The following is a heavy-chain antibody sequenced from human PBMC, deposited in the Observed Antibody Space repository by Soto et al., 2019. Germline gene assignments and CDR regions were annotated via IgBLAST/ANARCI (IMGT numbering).Heavy chain of an antibody. CDR2: IIPIFGTA. CDR3: AQARTTAFYDSSGYYLY. Sequence: PVKVSCKASGGTFSSYAISWVRQAPGQGLEWMGGIIPIFGTANYAQKFQGRVTITADKSTSTAYMELSSLRSEDTAVYYCAQARTTAFYDSSGYYLYWGQGTLVTVSS. J-gene: IGHJ4*02. D-gene: IGHD3-22*01. CDR1: GGTFSSYA. V-gene: IGHV1-69*06.